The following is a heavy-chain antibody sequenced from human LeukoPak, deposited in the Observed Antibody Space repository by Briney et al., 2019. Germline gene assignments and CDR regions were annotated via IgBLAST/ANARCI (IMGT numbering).Heavy chain of an antibody. V-gene: IGHV2-70*01. J-gene: IGHJ4*02. D-gene: IGHD6-19*01. CDR3: ALITQYSSGWPPFDH. CDR1: GSSLSTSGMC. Sequence: SGPALVKPTQTLTLTCTFSGSSLSTSGMCVSWIRQPPGKALEWLAPIDWDDDKYYSTSLKTRLTISKDTSRNQVVLTMTNMDPVDTATYYCALITQYSSGWPPFDHWGQGTLVTVSS. CDR2: IDWDDDK.